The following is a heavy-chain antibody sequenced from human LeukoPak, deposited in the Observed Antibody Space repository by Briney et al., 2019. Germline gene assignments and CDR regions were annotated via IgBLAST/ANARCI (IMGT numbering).Heavy chain of an antibody. CDR2: ICYSGANS. CDR1: GXTFRDYW. V-gene: IGHV3-23*01. Sequence: GGSLRLSCAASGXTFRDYWMNWVRQAPGEGLEWVSLICYSGANSYYTDSVRGRFTISRDNSKDTLFLQMNSLRAEDTAIYYCARDMQLSTWGLGTMVTVSS. CDR3: ARDMQLST. J-gene: IGHJ3*01. D-gene: IGHD3-16*02.